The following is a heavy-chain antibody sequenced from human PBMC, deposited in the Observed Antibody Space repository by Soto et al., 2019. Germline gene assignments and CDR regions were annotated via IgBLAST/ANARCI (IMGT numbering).Heavy chain of an antibody. V-gene: IGHV4-61*03. D-gene: IGHD3-10*01. CDR1: GDSLSRGSFY. J-gene: IGHJ1*01. CDR3: ASRFTFGYFQP. Sequence: QVQLQESGPGLVQPSETLSLTCTVSGDSLSRGSFYWSWIRQSPGKGLEWIGHIYDSGTTNYNPSLMGRVTISQLTSMNRFSLTLTSVTAADTAVYYCASRFTFGYFQPWGQGTLVAVSS. CDR2: IYDSGTT.